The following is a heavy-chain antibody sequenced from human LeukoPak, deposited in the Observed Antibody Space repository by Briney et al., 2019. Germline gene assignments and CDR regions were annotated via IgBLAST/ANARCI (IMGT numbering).Heavy chain of an antibody. CDR2: IYPGDSDT. Sequence: GESLQISCQGSGYSFSNYWIGWVRQMPGKGLEWMGIIYPGDSDTRYSPSFQGQVTISVDKSISTAYLQWSSLKASDTAMYYCARHPGVGATSDYWGQGTQVTVSS. J-gene: IGHJ4*02. CDR3: ARHPGVGATSDY. CDR1: GYSFSNYW. D-gene: IGHD1-26*01. V-gene: IGHV5-51*01.